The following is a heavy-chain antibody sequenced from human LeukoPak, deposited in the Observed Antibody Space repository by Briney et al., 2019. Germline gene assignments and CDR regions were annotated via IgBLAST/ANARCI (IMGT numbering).Heavy chain of an antibody. J-gene: IGHJ6*03. V-gene: IGHV4-34*01. CDR3: ARTSTIYYYYYMDV. D-gene: IGHD5-24*01. CDR2: INHSGST. Sequence: SETLSLTCAVYGGSFSGYYWSWIRQPPGKGLEWIGEINHSGSTNYNPSLKSRVTISVDTSKNQFSLKLSSVTAEDTAVYYCARTSTIYYYYYMDVWGKGTTVTISS. CDR1: GGSFSGYY.